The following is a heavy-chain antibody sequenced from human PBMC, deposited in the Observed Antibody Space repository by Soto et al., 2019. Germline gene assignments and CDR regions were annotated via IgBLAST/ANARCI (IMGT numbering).Heavy chain of an antibody. Sequence: QVQLVESGGGVVQPGRSLRLSCAASGFTFSSYGMHWVRQAPGKGLEWVAVIWYDGSNKYYADSVKGRFTISRDNSKNTLYLQMNSLRAEDTAVYYCARVSWGGDATYGMDVWGQGTTVTVSS. J-gene: IGHJ6*02. V-gene: IGHV3-33*01. CDR3: ARVSWGGDATYGMDV. D-gene: IGHD2-21*02. CDR2: IWYDGSNK. CDR1: GFTFSSYG.